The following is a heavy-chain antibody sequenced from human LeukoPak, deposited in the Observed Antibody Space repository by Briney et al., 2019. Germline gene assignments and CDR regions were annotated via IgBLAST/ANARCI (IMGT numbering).Heavy chain of an antibody. CDR2: IIPIFGTA. J-gene: IGHJ4*02. Sequence: GASVKVSCKASGGTFSSYAISWVRQAPGQGLEWMGRIIPIFGTANYAQTFQGRVTITTDESTSTAYMELSSLRSEDTAVYYCAREGYYYDSSGYYYADYWGQGTLVTVSS. D-gene: IGHD3-22*01. CDR1: GGTFSSYA. CDR3: AREGYYYDSSGYYYADY. V-gene: IGHV1-69*05.